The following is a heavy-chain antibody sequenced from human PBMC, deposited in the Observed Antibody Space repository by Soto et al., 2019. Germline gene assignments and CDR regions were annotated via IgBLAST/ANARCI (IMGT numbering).Heavy chain of an antibody. CDR2: ISYDGSNK. CDR3: AKDLDAYYYYYGMDV. Sequence: GGSLRLSCAASGFTFSSYGMHWVRQAPGKGLEWVAVISYDGSNKYYADSVKGRFTISRDNSKNTLYLQMSSLRAEDTAVYYGAKDLDAYYYYYGMDVWGQGTTVTVSS. J-gene: IGHJ6*02. V-gene: IGHV3-30*18. CDR1: GFTFSSYG.